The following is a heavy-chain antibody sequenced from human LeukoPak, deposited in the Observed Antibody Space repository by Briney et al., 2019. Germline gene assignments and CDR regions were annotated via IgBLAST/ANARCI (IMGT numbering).Heavy chain of an antibody. CDR2: ISSRSSTI. CDR3: ARARGGYSYGYSRGQGSFDY. V-gene: IGHV3-48*01. J-gene: IGHJ4*02. Sequence: GESLRLSCAASGFTFSTYPMNWVRQAPGKGLEWVSYISSRSSTIYYADSVKGRFTISRDNSKNTLYLQMNSLRAEDTAVYYCARARGGYSYGYSRGQGSFDYWGQGTLVTVSS. D-gene: IGHD5-18*01. CDR1: GFTFSTYP.